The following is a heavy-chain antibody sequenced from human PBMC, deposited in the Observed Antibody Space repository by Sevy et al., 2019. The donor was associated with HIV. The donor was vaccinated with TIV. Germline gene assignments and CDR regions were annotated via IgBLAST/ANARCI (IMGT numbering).Heavy chain of an antibody. CDR3: ARRLSSSWYEYYFDY. CDR2: INQDGSEK. J-gene: IGHJ4*02. D-gene: IGHD6-13*01. V-gene: IGHV3-7*01. CDR1: GFTFSSYW. Sequence: GGSLRLSCAASGFTFSSYWMSWVRQAPGKGLEWVANINQDGSEKYYVDSVKGRVTISRDNAKNTLYLQMNSLRAEDTAVYYYARRLSSSWYEYYFDYWGQGTLVNVSS.